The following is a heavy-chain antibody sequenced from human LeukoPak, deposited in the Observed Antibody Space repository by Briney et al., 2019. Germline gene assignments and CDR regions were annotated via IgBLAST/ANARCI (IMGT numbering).Heavy chain of an antibody. Sequence: PSETLSLTYAVYGGSFSGYYWGWIRQPPGKGLEWIGSIYYSGSTYYNPSLKSRVTISVDTSKNQFSLKLSSVTAADTAVYYCASGGYSSSAYYYMDVWGKGTTVTVSS. CDR3: ASGGYSSSAYYYMDV. CDR2: IYYSGST. CDR1: GGSFSGYY. D-gene: IGHD6-6*01. J-gene: IGHJ6*03. V-gene: IGHV4-34*01.